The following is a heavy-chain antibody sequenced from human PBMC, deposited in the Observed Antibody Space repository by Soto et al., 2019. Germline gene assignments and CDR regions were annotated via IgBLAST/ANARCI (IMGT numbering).Heavy chain of an antibody. J-gene: IGHJ4*02. CDR1: GFTFSNYG. V-gene: IGHV3-33*01. Sequence: QVLLVQSGGGVVQPGRSLRLSCATSGFTFSNYGMHWVRQAPGKGLEWVAVLWYDGRNKYYVDSVKGRFTISRDNSEKTVYLQMNSLRAEDTAVYYCARDSARDGDPDVWGQGTLVTVSS. CDR2: LWYDGRNK. CDR3: ARDSARDGDPDV.